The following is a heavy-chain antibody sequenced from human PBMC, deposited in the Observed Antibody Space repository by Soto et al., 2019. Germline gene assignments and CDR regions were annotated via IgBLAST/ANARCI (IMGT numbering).Heavy chain of an antibody. CDR3: ARSRGYSYGYAFDY. Sequence: QVTLKESGPVLVKPTETLTLTCTVSGFSLSNARMGVSWIRQPPGKALEWLAHIFSNDEKSYSTSLKSRLTISKDTSKSQVVLTMTNMDPVGTATYYCARSRGYSYGYAFDYWGQGTLFTVSS. J-gene: IGHJ4*02. CDR1: GFSLSNARMG. D-gene: IGHD5-18*01. CDR2: IFSNDEK. V-gene: IGHV2-26*01.